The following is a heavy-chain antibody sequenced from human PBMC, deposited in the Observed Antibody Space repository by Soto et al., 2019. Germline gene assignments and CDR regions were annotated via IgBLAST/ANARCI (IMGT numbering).Heavy chain of an antibody. V-gene: IGHV1-69*08. CDR3: AREIVDTAMVIGSRNAFDI. Sequence: GASVKVSCKASGGTFSGYTISWVRQAPGQGLEWMGRIIPILGTANYAQKFQGRVTITADESTSTAYMELSSLRSEDTAVYYCAREIVDTAMVIGSRNAFDIWGQGTMVTVSS. CDR1: GGTFSGYT. D-gene: IGHD5-18*01. J-gene: IGHJ3*02. CDR2: IIPILGTA.